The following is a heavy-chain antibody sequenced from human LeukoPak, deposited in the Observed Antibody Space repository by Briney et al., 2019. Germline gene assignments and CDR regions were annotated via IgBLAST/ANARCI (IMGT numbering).Heavy chain of an antibody. V-gene: IGHV1-2*02. J-gene: IGHJ4*02. D-gene: IGHD2-2*01. CDR3: ARLSQYQLISD. CDR2: INPNSGGT. CDR1: GYTFTGYY. Sequence: ASVKVSCRASGYTFTGYYMHWVRQAPGQGLEWMGWINPNSGGTNYAQKFQGRVTMTRDTSISTAYLQWSSLKASDTAMYYCARLSQYQLISDWGQGTLVTVSS.